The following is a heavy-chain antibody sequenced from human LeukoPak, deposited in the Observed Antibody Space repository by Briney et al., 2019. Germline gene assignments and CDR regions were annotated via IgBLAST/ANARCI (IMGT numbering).Heavy chain of an antibody. J-gene: IGHJ6*03. CDR1: GDSFSGDPFSNTF. D-gene: IGHD2-8*02. CDR3: ARHKRGVPYYYYMDV. Sequence: PSETLSLTCSISGDSFSGDPFSNTFWNWIRQPPGKGLEWIGYIYYSGSTNYNPSLKSRVTISVDTSKNQFSLKLSSVTAADTALYYCARHKRGVPYYYYMDVWGKGTTVTVSS. CDR2: IYYSGST. V-gene: IGHV4-59*08.